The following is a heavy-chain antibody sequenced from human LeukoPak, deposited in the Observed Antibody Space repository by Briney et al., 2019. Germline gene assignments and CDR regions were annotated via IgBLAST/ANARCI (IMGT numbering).Heavy chain of an antibody. D-gene: IGHD3-3*01. CDR3: ARGAYDFWGGVQGYFDY. CDR1: GYTFTGYY. J-gene: IGHJ4*02. CDR2: INPNSGGT. V-gene: IGHV1-2*02. Sequence: ASVKVSCKASGYTFTGYYMHWVRQAPGQGLEWMGWINPNSGGTNYAQKFQGRVTMTRDTSISTAYMELSRLRSDDTAVYYCARGAYDFWGGVQGYFDYWGQGTLVTVSS.